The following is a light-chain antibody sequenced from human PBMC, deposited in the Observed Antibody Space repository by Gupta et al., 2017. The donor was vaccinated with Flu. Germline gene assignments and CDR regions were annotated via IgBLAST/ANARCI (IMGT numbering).Light chain of an antibody. V-gene: IGLV10-54*02. CDR2: RGN. CDR3: SALDSCRSAQV. CDR1: RNNVDNQG. Sequence: TATLTCTGNRNNVDNQGAAWLQQHQCHPAKLLSYRGNNRPSGISERFSACTSGNTASLTITGRQHEDEADYYCSALDSCRSAQVFGGGTKLTVL. J-gene: IGLJ2*01.